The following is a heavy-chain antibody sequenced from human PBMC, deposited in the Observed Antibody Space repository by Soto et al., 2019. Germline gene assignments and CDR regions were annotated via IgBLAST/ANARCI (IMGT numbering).Heavy chain of an antibody. CDR1: GFTFSSYA. V-gene: IGHV3-23*01. J-gene: IGHJ5*02. Sequence: GGSLRLSCAASGFTFSSYAMSWVRQAPGKGLEWVSAISGSGGSTYYADSVKGRFTISRDNSKNTLYLQMNSLRAEDTAVYYCAKSFSPMVYERENWFDPWGQGTLVTVSS. CDR3: AKSFSPMVYERENWFDP. CDR2: ISGSGGST. D-gene: IGHD2-8*01.